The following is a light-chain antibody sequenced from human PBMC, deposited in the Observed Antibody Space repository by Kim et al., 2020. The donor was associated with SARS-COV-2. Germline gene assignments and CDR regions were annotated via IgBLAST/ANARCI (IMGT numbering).Light chain of an antibody. CDR1: SLRSYY. V-gene: IGLV3-19*02. Sequence: SSELTQDPAVSVALGQTVRITCQGDSLRSYYATWYQQKPGQAPVRVIYGKNNRPSGIPDRFSGSSSGNTASLTITGAQAEDEADYYCNSWDSSGNHLVFGGGTQLTVL. CDR2: GKN. J-gene: IGLJ2*01. CDR3: NSWDSSGNHLV.